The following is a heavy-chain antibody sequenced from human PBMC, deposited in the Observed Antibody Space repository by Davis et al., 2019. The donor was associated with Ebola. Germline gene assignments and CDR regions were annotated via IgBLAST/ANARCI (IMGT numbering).Heavy chain of an antibody. CDR1: GFTFSSYG. Sequence: GESLKISCAASGFTFSSYGMHWVRQAPGKGLEWVAVIWYDGSNKYYADSVKGRFTISRDNAKNSLYLQMNSLRAEDTAVYYCARVVVPAAMPANGMDVWGKGTTVTVSS. CDR3: ARVVVPAAMPANGMDV. V-gene: IGHV3-33*08. J-gene: IGHJ6*04. CDR2: IWYDGSNK. D-gene: IGHD2-2*01.